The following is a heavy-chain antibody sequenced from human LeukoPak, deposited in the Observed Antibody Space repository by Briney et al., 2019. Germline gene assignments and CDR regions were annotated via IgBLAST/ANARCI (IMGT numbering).Heavy chain of an antibody. J-gene: IGHJ3*02. CDR1: GFTSSSYS. D-gene: IGHD3-22*01. Sequence: PGGSLRLSCAASGFTSSSYSMTWVRQAPGKGLEWVSSISSSSSYIYYADSVKGRFTISRDNTKNSLNLQMDSLRAEDTAVYYCARGRYYDSSGYPFDAFDIWGQGTMVIVSS. CDR3: ARGRYYDSSGYPFDAFDI. CDR2: ISSSSSYI. V-gene: IGHV3-21*01.